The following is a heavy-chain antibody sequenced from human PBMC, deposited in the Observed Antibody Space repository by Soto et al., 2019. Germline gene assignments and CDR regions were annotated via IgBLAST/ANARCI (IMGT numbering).Heavy chain of an antibody. V-gene: IGHV3-48*03. Sequence: GGSLRLSCAASGFTFSTYEMNWVRQAPGKGLEWVSYISTSGSTIYYADSVKGRFTISRDNAKNSLYLQMNSLRAEDTAVYYCARGNVLTRYYYYGMDVWGQGTTVTVSS. CDR1: GFTFSTYE. CDR2: ISTSGSTI. D-gene: IGHD1-1*01. CDR3: ARGNVLTRYYYYGMDV. J-gene: IGHJ6*02.